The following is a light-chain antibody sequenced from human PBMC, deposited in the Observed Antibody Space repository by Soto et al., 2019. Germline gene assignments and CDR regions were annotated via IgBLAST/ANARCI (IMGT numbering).Light chain of an antibody. CDR2: GAS. CDR3: QHYNTWPWT. CDR1: QSVNSN. Sequence: ETVMTQSPATLSVSPGERATLSCWASQSVNSNLAWYQQKLGQAPRVLSYGASTRATGIPARFSGSGSETEFILTISSLQSEDSATYYCQHYNTWPWTFGQGTKVEIK. J-gene: IGKJ1*01. V-gene: IGKV3-15*01.